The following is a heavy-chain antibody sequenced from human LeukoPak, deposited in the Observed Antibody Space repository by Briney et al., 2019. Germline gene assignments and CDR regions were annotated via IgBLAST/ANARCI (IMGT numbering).Heavy chain of an antibody. CDR2: IYYSGST. D-gene: IGHD3-16*01. CDR1: GGSISSSSYY. V-gene: IGHV4-39*01. Sequence: TSETLSLTCTVSGGSISSSSYYWGWIRQPPGEGLEWIVSIYYSGSTYYNPSLKSRVTISVDTSKNQFSLKLSSVTAADTAVYYCARSDDYVWGSNDYWGQGTLVTVSS. CDR3: ARSDDYVWGSNDY. J-gene: IGHJ4*02.